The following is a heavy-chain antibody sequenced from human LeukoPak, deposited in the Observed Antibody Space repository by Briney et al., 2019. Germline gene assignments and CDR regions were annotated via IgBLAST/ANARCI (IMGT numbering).Heavy chain of an antibody. CDR1: GDSISSGDYY. Sequence: SSETLSPTCTVSGDSISSGDYYWSWIRQPPGKGLEWIGYIYYSGSTNYNPSLKSRVTISVDTSKNQFSLKLSSVTAADTAVYYCARERPGSLAVAGTGDFEYWGQGTLVTVSS. CDR3: ARERPGSLAVAGTGDFEY. J-gene: IGHJ4*02. CDR2: IYYSGST. V-gene: IGHV4-61*08. D-gene: IGHD6-19*01.